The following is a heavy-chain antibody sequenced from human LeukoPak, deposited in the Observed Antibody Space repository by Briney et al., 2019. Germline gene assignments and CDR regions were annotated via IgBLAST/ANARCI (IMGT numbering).Heavy chain of an antibody. CDR3: AKDPIRDHYDTIPSYYFDS. V-gene: IGHV3-33*06. Sequence: GGSLRLSCVTTGFIFSSYGMHWVRQAPGKGLEWVAVIWNDGSYKYYADSVKGRFTISRDNSKNTLFLQMNSLRADDTAVYYCAKDPIRDHYDTIPSYYFDSWGQGTLVTVSS. CDR1: GFIFSSYG. J-gene: IGHJ4*02. D-gene: IGHD3-22*01. CDR2: IWNDGSYK.